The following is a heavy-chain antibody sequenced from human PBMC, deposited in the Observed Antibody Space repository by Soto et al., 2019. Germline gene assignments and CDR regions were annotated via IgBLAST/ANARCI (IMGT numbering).Heavy chain of an antibody. CDR1: GYTFTSYG. V-gene: IGHV1-18*01. CDR3: ARVGRIYDILTGYYNYGMDV. D-gene: IGHD3-9*01. J-gene: IGHJ6*02. CDR2: ISAYNGNT. Sequence: ASVKVSCKASGYTFTSYGISWVRQAPGHGLEWMGWISAYNGNTNYVQKLQGRVTMTTDTSTSTAYMELRSLRSDDTAVYYCARVGRIYDILTGYYNYGMDVWGQGTTVTVSS.